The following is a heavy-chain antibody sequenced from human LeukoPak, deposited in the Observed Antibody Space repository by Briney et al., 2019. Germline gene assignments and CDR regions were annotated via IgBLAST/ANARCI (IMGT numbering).Heavy chain of an antibody. J-gene: IGHJ4*02. Sequence: ASVKVSCKASGYTFTSCDINWVRQATGEGLEWMGWMNPNSGNTGYGQSFQGRITMTRDISIGTAYMELSNLTSEDTAIYYCTRGSSGRRDNWGQGTLVTVS. V-gene: IGHV1-8*01. CDR1: GYTFTSCD. CDR2: MNPNSGNT. CDR3: TRGSSGRRDN. D-gene: IGHD6-19*01.